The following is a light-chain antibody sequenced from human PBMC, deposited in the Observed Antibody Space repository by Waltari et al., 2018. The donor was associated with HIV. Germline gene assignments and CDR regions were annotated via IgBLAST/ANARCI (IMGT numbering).Light chain of an antibody. CDR3: CSYAGSYTPWV. V-gene: IGLV2-11*01. Sequence: QSALTQPRSVSGSPGQSVTISCTGTSSDVGGYNYVSWYQQHPGKAPKLMIYDVSKRPSGVPDRFSGSKSGNTASLTISGLQAEYEADYYCCSYAGSYTPWVFGGGAKLTVL. CDR1: SSDVGGYNY. CDR2: DVS. J-gene: IGLJ3*02.